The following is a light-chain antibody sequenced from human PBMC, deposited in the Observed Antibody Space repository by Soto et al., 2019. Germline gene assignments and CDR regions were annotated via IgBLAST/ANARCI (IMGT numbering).Light chain of an antibody. CDR1: SSNIGNNT. Sequence: QAVVTQPPSASGTPGQRVSISCSGSSSNIGNNTVNWYQHLPGTAPKLLIYNDDQRPSGVPDRFSGSKSGTSASLAISGLQSEDEAYYYCAPWDDSLNGPVFGGGTKVTVL. CDR2: NDD. J-gene: IGLJ3*02. V-gene: IGLV1-44*01. CDR3: APWDDSLNGPV.